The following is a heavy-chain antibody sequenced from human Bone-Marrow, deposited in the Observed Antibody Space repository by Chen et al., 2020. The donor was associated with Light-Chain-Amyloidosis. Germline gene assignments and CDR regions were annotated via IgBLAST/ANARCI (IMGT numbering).Heavy chain of an antibody. V-gene: IGHV5-51*01. J-gene: IGHJ4*02. D-gene: IGHD5-12*01. Sequence: EVQLEQFGLEVKKPGESLKLCWKGSGYTFPNYWIGWVPQMPGKGLEWMGVIYPDDSDARYSPSFEGQVTISADKSITTAYLQWRSLKASDTAMYYCARRRDGYNFDYWGQGTLVTVSS. CDR1: GYTFPNYW. CDR3: ARRRDGYNFDY. CDR2: IYPDDSDA.